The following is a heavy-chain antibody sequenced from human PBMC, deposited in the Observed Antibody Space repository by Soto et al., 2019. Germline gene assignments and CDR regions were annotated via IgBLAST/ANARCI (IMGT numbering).Heavy chain of an antibody. D-gene: IGHD2-15*01. CDR1: GGTFSSYA. J-gene: IGHJ6*02. CDR2: IIPIFGTA. V-gene: IGHV1-69*12. Sequence: QVQLVQSGAEVKKPGSSVKVSCKASGGTFSSYAISWVRQAPGQGLEWMGGIIPIFGTANYAQKFQGRVTITADESTSQAYMELSSLRSEDTAVYYCGTNLLGYCSGGSCYEYYGMDVWGQGTTVTVSS. CDR3: GTNLLGYCSGGSCYEYYGMDV.